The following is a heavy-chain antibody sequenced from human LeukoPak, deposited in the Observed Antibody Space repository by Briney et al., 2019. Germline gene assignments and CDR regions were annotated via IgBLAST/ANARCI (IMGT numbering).Heavy chain of an antibody. V-gene: IGHV3-21*01. CDR2: ISSSSSYI. CDR3: ARGEQLGYGPRHYYYYMDV. J-gene: IGHJ6*03. D-gene: IGHD5-18*01. CDR1: GFTFSSYS. Sequence: GRTLRLSCAASGFTFSSYSMNWVRQAPGKGLEWVSSISSSSSYIYYADSVKGRFTISRDNAKNSLYLQMNSLRAEDTAVYYCARGEQLGYGPRHYYYYMDVWGKGTTVTVSS.